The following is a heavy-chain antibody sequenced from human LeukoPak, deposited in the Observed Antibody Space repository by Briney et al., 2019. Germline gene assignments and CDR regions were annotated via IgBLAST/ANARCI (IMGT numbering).Heavy chain of an antibody. J-gene: IGHJ6*03. V-gene: IGHV3-48*01. D-gene: IGHD3-16*01. Sequence: GGSLRLSCAASGLTFSTYSMNWVRQAPGKGLEGVSYISGSSGTIYYADSVKGRFTISRDNDKNSLYLQMNSLRAEDTAVYYCARRSEFGVLYYMDVWGKGTTVTVSS. CDR3: ARRSEFGVLYYMDV. CDR1: GLTFSTYS. CDR2: ISGSSGTI.